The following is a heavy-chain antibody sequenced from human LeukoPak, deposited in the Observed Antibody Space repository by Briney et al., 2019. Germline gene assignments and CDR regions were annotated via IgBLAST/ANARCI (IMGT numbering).Heavy chain of an antibody. J-gene: IGHJ6*03. V-gene: IGHV1-69*05. Sequence: SSVKVSCKASLCTFSRYPINWVRQAPGQGREWMGGNIAICGTANYAQKFQGRVTITTDESTSTAYTELSSLRSEDTAVYYCARGGFVVVPAAITRYYYYMDVWGKGTTVTVSS. D-gene: IGHD2-2*02. CDR1: LCTFSRYP. CDR3: ARGGFVVVPAAITRYYYYMDV. CDR2: NIAICGTA.